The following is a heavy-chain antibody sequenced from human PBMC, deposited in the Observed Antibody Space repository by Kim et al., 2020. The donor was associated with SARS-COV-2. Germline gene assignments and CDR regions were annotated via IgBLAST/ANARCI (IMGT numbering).Heavy chain of an antibody. J-gene: IGHJ6*02. V-gene: IGHV1-69*13. D-gene: IGHD3-10*01. CDR2: IIPIFGTA. CDR3: ARDLVPIGTMVRGPPQAVYYGMDV. CDR1: GGTFSSYA. Sequence: SVKVSCKASGGTFSSYAISWVRQAPGQGLEWMGGIIPIFGTANYAQKFQGRVTITADESTSTAYMELSSLRSEDTAVYYCARDLVPIGTMVRGPPQAVYYGMDVWGQGTTVTVSS.